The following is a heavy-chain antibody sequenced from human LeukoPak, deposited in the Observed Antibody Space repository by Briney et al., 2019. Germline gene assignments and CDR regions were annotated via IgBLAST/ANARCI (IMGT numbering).Heavy chain of an antibody. CDR1: GGSVSINY. CDR3: ARSGCTSTSCYLGDY. D-gene: IGHD2-2*01. V-gene: IGHV4-59*08. Sequence: LQTLSLTCTVSGGSVSINYWSGSRQPPGKGLEWIGYIYYSVTTNYTYNPSLKSRVTISVDTSKSQFSLNLSSVTAADTAVYFCARSGCTSTSCYLGDYWGQGTLVTVSS. CDR2: IYYSVTT. J-gene: IGHJ4*02.